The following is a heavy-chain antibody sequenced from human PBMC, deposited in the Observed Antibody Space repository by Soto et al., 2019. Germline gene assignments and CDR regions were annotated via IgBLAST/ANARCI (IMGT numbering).Heavy chain of an antibody. J-gene: IGHJ4*02. D-gene: IGHD5-12*01. CDR1: GGTFSSYA. Sequence: QVQLVQSGAEVKKPASSVNVSCKASGGTFSSYAISWVRQAPGQGLEWMGGIIPIFGTANYAQKSQGRVTITADKPTSTAYMELSSLRSEETAVYYCACDYVDIVAKIMDYWGQGTLVTVSS. V-gene: IGHV1-69*06. CDR2: IIPIFGTA. CDR3: ACDYVDIVAKIMDY.